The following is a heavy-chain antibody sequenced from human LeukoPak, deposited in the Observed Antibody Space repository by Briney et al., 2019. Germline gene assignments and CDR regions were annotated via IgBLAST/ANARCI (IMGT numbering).Heavy chain of an antibody. CDR3: ARVVYSSLMDV. Sequence: PGGSLRLSCVASGFTFSNYYMRWGRQAPGKGLEWVAYTTYSGSRIHYADSVRGRFTISRDNAKNSLYLQMNNLRADDTAVYYCARVVYSSLMDVWGQGTTVTVS. J-gene: IGHJ6*02. V-gene: IGHV3-11*01. CDR2: TTYSGSRI. CDR1: GFTFSNYY. D-gene: IGHD6-13*01.